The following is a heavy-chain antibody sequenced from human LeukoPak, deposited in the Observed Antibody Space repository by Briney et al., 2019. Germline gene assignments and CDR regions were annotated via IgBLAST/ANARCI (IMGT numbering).Heavy chain of an antibody. J-gene: IGHJ4*02. D-gene: IGHD5-12*01. CDR3: VRRWASSYRGIDY. CDR2: IYHSGST. CDR1: GGSISSSNW. Sequence: SETLSLTYAVSGGSISSSNWWSWVRQPPGKGLDWIGEIYHSGSTNYNPSLKSRVTISVDKSKNQFSLKLSSVTAADTAVYDCVRRWASSYRGIDYWGQGTLVTVSS. V-gene: IGHV4-4*02.